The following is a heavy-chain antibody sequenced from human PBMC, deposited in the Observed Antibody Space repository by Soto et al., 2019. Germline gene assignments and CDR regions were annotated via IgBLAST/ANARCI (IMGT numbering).Heavy chain of an antibody. Sequence: EVQLLESGGGLVQPGGSLRLSCAASGFTFSSYAMSWVRQAPGKGLEWVSVISGSGGSTYYADSVKGRFTISRDNSKNTLYLQMNSLRAEDTAVYYCAKGQGEILAERDWFDPWGLGTLVTVSS. CDR2: ISGSGGST. CDR1: GFTFSSYA. CDR3: AKGQGEILAERDWFDP. V-gene: IGHV3-23*01. J-gene: IGHJ5*02. D-gene: IGHD1-26*01.